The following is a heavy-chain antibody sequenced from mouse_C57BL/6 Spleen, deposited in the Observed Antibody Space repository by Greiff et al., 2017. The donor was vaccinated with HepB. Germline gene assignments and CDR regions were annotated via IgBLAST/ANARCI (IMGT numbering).Heavy chain of an antibody. J-gene: IGHJ2*01. Sequence: EVMLVESGGDLVKPGGSLKLSCAASGFTFSSYGMSWVRQTPDKRLEWVATISSGGSYTYYPDSVKGRFTIPRDNAKNTLYLQMSSLKSEDTAMYYCARHPPNWDVDYWGQGTTLTVSS. V-gene: IGHV5-6*01. D-gene: IGHD4-1*01. CDR3: ARHPPNWDVDY. CDR1: GFTFSSYG. CDR2: ISSGGSYT.